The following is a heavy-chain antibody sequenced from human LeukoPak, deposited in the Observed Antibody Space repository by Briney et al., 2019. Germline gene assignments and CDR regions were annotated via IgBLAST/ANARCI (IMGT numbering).Heavy chain of an antibody. V-gene: IGHV4-34*01. Sequence: SETLSLTCAVYGGSFSGYYWSWIRQPPGKGLEWIGEINHSGSTNYNPSLKSRVTISVDTSENQFSLKLTSVTAADTAIYYCVRYHPTPPCAGSTCYGVDPRGNGILVTVSS. CDR1: GGSFSGYY. CDR2: INHSGST. D-gene: IGHD2-8*02. J-gene: IGHJ5*02. CDR3: VRYHPTPPCAGSTCYGVDP.